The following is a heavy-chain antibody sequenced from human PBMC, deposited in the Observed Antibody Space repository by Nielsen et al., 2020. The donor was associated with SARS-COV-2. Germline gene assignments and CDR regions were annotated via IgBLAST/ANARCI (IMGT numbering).Heavy chain of an antibody. CDR2: IYYSGST. V-gene: IGHV4-31*03. CDR3: AREGYDILTGYLNYYYYYMDV. Sequence: SETLSLTCTVSGGSISSGGYYWSWIRQHPGKGLEWIGYIYYSGSTYYNPSLKSRVTISVDTSKNQFSLKLSSVTAADTAVYYCAREGYDILTGYLNYYYYYMDVWGKGTTVTVSS. D-gene: IGHD3-9*01. CDR1: GGSISSGGYY. J-gene: IGHJ6*03.